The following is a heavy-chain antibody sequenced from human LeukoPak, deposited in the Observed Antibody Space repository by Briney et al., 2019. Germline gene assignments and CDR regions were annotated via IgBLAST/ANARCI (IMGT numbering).Heavy chain of an antibody. J-gene: IGHJ5*01. V-gene: IGHV3-23*01. CDR3: ATRGSSWWFDS. Sequence: PGGSLRLSCAASGFTFSSYAMSWVRQAPGKGLEWVSGISSSGGTTYYAGSVKGRFTISRDNSKNTLYLQMNSLRAEDTAIYYCATRGSSWWFDSWGQGALVTVSS. D-gene: IGHD6-13*01. CDR2: ISSSGGTT. CDR1: GFTFSSYA.